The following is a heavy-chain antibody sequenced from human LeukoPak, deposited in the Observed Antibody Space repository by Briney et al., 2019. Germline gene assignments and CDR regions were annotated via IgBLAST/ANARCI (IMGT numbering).Heavy chain of an antibody. J-gene: IGHJ4*02. CDR3: AKDVTAMVTYYFDY. CDR2: IRYDGSNK. Sequence: PGGSLRLSCAASGFTFSSYGMHWVRQAPGKGLEWVAFIRYDGSNKYYADSVKGRFTISRDNSKNTLYLQMNSLRAEDTAVYYCAKDVTAMVTYYFDYWGQGTLVTVSS. V-gene: IGHV3-30*02. D-gene: IGHD5-18*01. CDR1: GFTFSSYG.